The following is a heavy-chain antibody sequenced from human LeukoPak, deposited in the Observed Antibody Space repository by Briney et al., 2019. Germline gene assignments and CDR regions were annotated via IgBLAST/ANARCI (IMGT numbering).Heavy chain of an antibody. D-gene: IGHD6-13*01. CDR2: IKQDGSEK. CDR3: ARARIAAAGTTWYYFDY. J-gene: IGHJ4*02. Sequence: GGSLRLSCAASGFTFSSYWMSWVRQAPGKGLEWVANIKQDGSEKYYVDSVKGRFTISRDNAKNSLYLQMNSLRAEDTAVYYCARARIAAAGTTWYYFDYWGQGTLVTVSS. CDR1: GFTFSSYW. V-gene: IGHV3-7*01.